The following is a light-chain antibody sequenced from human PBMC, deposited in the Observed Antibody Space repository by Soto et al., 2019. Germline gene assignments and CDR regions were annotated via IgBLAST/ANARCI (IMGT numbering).Light chain of an antibody. CDR2: EVS. J-gene: IGLJ2*01. Sequence: QSALTQPASVSGSPGQSVTISCTGTNSDVGAYNFVSWYQQHPGKAPKVMIYEVSNRPSGISNRFSASKSGNTASLTISGLQAEDEADYYCSSYTSSSTHVILGGGTKVTVL. V-gene: IGLV2-14*01. CDR3: SSYTSSSTHVI. CDR1: NSDVGAYNF.